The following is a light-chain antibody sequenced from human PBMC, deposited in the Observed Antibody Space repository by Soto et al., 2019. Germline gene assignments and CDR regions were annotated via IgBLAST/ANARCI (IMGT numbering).Light chain of an antibody. CDR2: GAS. CDR1: QSVRSNY. CDR3: QQYASSPLT. V-gene: IGKV3-20*01. J-gene: IGKJ4*01. Sequence: EIVLTQSPGTLSLSSGERATLSCRASQSVRSNYLAWYQQKPGQAPRLLIYGASSRPTSIPDRFGGSGSGTDFPLTISRLEPEDFAVYYGQQYASSPLTFGVGTKVEIK.